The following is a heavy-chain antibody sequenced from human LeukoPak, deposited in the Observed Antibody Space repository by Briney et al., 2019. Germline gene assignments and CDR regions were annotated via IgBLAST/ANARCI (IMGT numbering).Heavy chain of an antibody. Sequence: SETLSLTCSVSGDSISYFYWSWIRQAAGKGLEWIGRIYNSGSTDYNASLKSRVTMSVDTSKNQFSLKLSSVTAADTAVYYCARRGGRITIFGVVRAGYYMDVWGKGTTVTVSS. V-gene: IGHV4-4*07. CDR3: ARRGGRITIFGVVRAGYYMDV. J-gene: IGHJ6*03. CDR2: IYNSGST. D-gene: IGHD3-3*01. CDR1: GDSISYFY.